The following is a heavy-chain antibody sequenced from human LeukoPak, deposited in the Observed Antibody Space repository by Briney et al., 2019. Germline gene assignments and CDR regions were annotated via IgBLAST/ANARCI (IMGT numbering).Heavy chain of an antibody. D-gene: IGHD5-12*01. V-gene: IGHV1-69*04. Sequence: ASVKVSCKASGYTFTSYYMHWVRQAPGQGLEWMGRIIPILGIANYAQKFQGRVTITADKSTSTAYMELSSLRSEDTAVYYCARDSGYDSGSVTYVDYWGQGTLVTVSS. CDR2: IIPILGIA. J-gene: IGHJ4*02. CDR1: GYTFTSYY. CDR3: ARDSGYDSGSVTYVDY.